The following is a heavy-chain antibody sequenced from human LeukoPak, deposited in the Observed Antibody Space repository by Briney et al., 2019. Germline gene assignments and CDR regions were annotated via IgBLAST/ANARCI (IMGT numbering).Heavy chain of an antibody. Sequence: GGSLRLSCAASGFIFSDYSMSWVRQAPGKGLEWVSYISSGSVNIYYADSVKGRFTISRDNAKNSLYLQMNSLRAEDTAVYYCAREPVLLWFGELTYGMDVWGQGTTVTVSS. D-gene: IGHD3-10*01. V-gene: IGHV3-48*04. CDR2: ISSGSVNI. J-gene: IGHJ6*02. CDR1: GFIFSDYS. CDR3: AREPVLLWFGELTYGMDV.